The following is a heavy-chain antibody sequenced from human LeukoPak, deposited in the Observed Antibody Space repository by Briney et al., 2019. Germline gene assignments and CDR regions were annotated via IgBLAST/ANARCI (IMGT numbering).Heavy chain of an antibody. CDR1: GGSFSGYY. J-gene: IGHJ4*02. Sequence: PSETLSLTCAVYGGSFSGYYWSWIRQPPGKGLEWIGEINHSGSTNYNPSLKSRVTISVDTSKNQFSLRLSSVTAADTAVYYCARANRGGSFPFDYWDQGTLVTVSS. D-gene: IGHD2-15*01. V-gene: IGHV4-34*01. CDR3: ARANRGGSFPFDY. CDR2: INHSGST.